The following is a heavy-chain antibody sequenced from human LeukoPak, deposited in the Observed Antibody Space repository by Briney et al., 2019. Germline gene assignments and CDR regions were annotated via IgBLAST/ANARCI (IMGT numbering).Heavy chain of an antibody. J-gene: IGHJ5*02. V-gene: IGHV3-21*01. CDR3: ARCGRRNWLDP. Sequence: AGGSLRLSCTASGFTFINYSMNWVRQAPGKGLEWVSSISTNSAFIYYADSVRGRFTISRDNTKNSLYLQMNSLRAEDTAVYYCARCGRRNWLDPWGQGTLVTVSS. CDR1: GFTFINYS. CDR2: ISTNSAFI.